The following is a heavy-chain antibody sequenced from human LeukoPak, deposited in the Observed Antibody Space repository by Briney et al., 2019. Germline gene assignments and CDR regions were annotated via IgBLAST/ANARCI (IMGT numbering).Heavy chain of an antibody. CDR3: ATSESQTRFDF. Sequence: GESLKISCKGSGYTFTTHWITWVRQMPGKGLEWMGIIFPGDSDTTYSPSFEGQVTISADKSINTAYLQWSSLKASDTAMYYCATSESQTRFDFWGQGTLVTVSS. CDR2: IFPGDSDT. J-gene: IGHJ4*02. CDR1: GYTFTTHW. V-gene: IGHV5-51*01. D-gene: IGHD1/OR15-1a*01.